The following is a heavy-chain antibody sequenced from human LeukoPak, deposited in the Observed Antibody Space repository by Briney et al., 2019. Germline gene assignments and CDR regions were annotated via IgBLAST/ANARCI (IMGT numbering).Heavy chain of an antibody. Sequence: ASVKVSCKASGYTFTSYYMHWVRQAPGQGLEWMGIINPSGGSTSYAQKFQGRVTMTRDTSTSTVYMELSRLRSDDTAVYYCARAQPYYDFWSGRYYYYYMDVWGKGTTVTVSS. CDR1: GYTFTSYY. D-gene: IGHD3-3*01. J-gene: IGHJ6*03. CDR2: INPSGGST. V-gene: IGHV1-46*01. CDR3: ARAQPYYDFWSGRYYYYYMDV.